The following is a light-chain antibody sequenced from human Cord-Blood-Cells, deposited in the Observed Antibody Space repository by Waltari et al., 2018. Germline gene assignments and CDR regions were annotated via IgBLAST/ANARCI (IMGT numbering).Light chain of an antibody. CDR3: SSYTSSSTLV. Sequence: QSALTQPASVSGFPGQSITISCTGTSSDVGGYNYVSWYQQHPGKAPKLMIYEVSNRPSGVSNRFSGSKPGNTASLTISGLQAEDEADYYCSSYTSSSTLVFGGGTKLTVL. V-gene: IGLV2-14*01. CDR1: SSDVGGYNY. J-gene: IGLJ3*02. CDR2: EVS.